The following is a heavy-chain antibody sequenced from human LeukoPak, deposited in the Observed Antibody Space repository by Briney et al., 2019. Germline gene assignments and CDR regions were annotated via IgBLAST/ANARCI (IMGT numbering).Heavy chain of an antibody. D-gene: IGHD3-10*01. CDR1: GYTFTTYD. CDR3: AKGLRGRVRGVD. V-gene: IGHV1-8*01. Sequence: ASVKVSCEASGYTFTTYDINWVRQAPGQGLEWMGWMNPNSGSTGYAQKFQGRVTMTRDTSIRTAHMELSGLTSEDTAIYYCAKGLRGRVRGVDWGQGTLVTVSS. J-gene: IGHJ4*02. CDR2: MNPNSGST.